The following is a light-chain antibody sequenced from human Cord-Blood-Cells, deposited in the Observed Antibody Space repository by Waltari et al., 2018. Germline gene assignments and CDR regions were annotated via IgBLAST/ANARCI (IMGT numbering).Light chain of an antibody. V-gene: IGLV3-1*01. CDR2: QDS. CDR3: QAWDSSTVV. J-gene: IGLJ2*01. CDR1: KSRDKY. Sequence: SYDLTQPPSVSVSPGQTASITCSGDKSRDKYACWYQQKPGQSPVLVIYQDSKRPSGIPERFSGSNSGNTATLTISGAQAMDEADYYCQAWDSSTVVFGGGTKLTVL.